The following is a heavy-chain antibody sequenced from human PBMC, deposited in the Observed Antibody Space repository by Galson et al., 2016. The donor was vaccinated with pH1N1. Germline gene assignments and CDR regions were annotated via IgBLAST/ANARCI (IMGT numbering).Heavy chain of an antibody. J-gene: IGHJ4*02. V-gene: IGHV3-30*18. Sequence: LRLSCAASGFRFSSYGMHWVRQAPGKGLEWVAGISYDGSDKFYADSVKGRFTISRDNSKNTLYLLMDSLRYDDTAVYYCAKDQSVFDLPIDYWGQGTLVSVSS. CDR3: AKDQSVFDLPIDY. D-gene: IGHD3-9*01. CDR1: GFRFSSYG. CDR2: ISYDGSDK.